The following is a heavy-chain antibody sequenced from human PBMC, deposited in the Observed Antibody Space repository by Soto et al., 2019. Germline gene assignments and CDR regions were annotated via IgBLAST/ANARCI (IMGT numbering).Heavy chain of an antibody. D-gene: IGHD1-7*01. V-gene: IGHV1-18*04. CDR2: ISAYNGNT. CDR3: ARDQTGTPALDY. J-gene: IGHJ4*02. Sequence: ASVKVSCKASGYTFTSYGISWVRQAPGLGLEWMGWISAYNGNTNYAQKLQGRVTMTTDTSTSTAYMELRSLRSDDTAVYYCARDQTGTPALDYWGQGTLVTVSS. CDR1: GYTFTSYG.